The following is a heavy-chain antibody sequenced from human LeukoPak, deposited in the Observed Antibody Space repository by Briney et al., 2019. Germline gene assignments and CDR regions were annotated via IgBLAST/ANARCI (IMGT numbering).Heavy chain of an antibody. J-gene: IGHJ4*02. D-gene: IGHD3-10*01. CDR2: IYHSGNI. Sequence: SETLSLTCTVSGGSISSSSFYWGWIRQPPGKGLEWIGSIYHSGNIHYNPSLKSRVTTYVDTSKNQFSLKLSSVAAADTAVYYCARHSGYGSGSYRVVTDYWGQGTLVTVSS. CDR3: ARHSGYGSGSYRVVTDY. CDR1: GGSISSSSFY. V-gene: IGHV4-39*01.